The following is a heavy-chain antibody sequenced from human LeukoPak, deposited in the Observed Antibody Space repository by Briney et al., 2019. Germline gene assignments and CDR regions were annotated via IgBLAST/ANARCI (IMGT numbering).Heavy chain of an antibody. D-gene: IGHD6-6*01. J-gene: IGHJ4*02. V-gene: IGHV1-46*01. Sequence: GASVKVSCKASGYTFTSYYMHWVRQAPGQGLEWMGIINPSGGSTSYAQKFQGRVTITRNTSISTAYMELSSLRSEDTAVYYCARVPEAARHRIYYFDYWGQGTLVTVSS. CDR2: INPSGGST. CDR3: ARVPEAARHRIYYFDY. CDR1: GYTFTSYY.